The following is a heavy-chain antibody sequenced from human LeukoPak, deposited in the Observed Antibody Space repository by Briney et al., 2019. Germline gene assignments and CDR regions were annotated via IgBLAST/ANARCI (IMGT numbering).Heavy chain of an antibody. D-gene: IGHD6-13*01. CDR1: GGSFSGYY. J-gene: IGHJ4*02. CDR3: AVIAAAGRDYFDY. V-gene: IGHV4-34*01. CDR2: INHSGST. Sequence: SETLSLTCAVYGGSFSGYYWSWIRQPPGKGLEWIGEINHSGSTNYNPSLKSRVTISVDTSKNQFSPKLSSVTAADTAVYYCAVIAAAGRDYFDYWGQGTLVTVSS.